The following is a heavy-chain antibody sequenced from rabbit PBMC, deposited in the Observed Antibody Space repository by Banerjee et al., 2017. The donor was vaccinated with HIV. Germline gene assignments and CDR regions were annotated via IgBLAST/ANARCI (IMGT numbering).Heavy chain of an antibody. D-gene: IGHD7-1*01. V-gene: IGHV1S45*01. CDR3: ARDPRDSTYYFDL. CDR2: IDTSSGST. J-gene: IGHJ4*01. Sequence: QQQLEESGGGLVKPGGTLTLTCKASGIDFNGYYYMCWVRQAPGKGLEWIACIDTSSGSTYYATWAKGRFTISKTSSTTVTRQMTSLTAADTATYFCARDPRDSTYYFDLWGPGTLVTVS. CDR1: GIDFNGYYY.